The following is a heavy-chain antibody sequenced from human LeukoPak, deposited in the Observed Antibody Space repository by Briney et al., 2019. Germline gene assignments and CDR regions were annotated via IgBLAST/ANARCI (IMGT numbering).Heavy chain of an antibody. CDR1: GFTFSSYN. D-gene: IGHD3-22*01. V-gene: IGHV3-48*01. Sequence: GGSLRLSCVASGFTFSSYNMNWVRQAPGQGLEWVSYITSSSGTIYYADSVKGRFTISRDNAKNSLYLQMNSLRAEDTAVYYCARETYYYDTTYYYIKYFDYWGQGTLVTVSS. J-gene: IGHJ4*02. CDR3: ARETYYYDTTYYYIKYFDY. CDR2: ITSSSGTI.